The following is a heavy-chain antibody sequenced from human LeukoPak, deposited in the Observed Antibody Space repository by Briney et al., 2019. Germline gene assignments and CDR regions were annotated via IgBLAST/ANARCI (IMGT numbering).Heavy chain of an antibody. CDR3: ARRLIMGSGSYFWGGGVGYYMDV. CDR1: GGSISSNTYY. V-gene: IGHV4-39*01. D-gene: IGHD3-10*01. CDR2: INYSGST. Sequence: PSETLSLTCSVSGGSISSNTYYWGWIRQPPGKGLEWIATINYSGSTYYNPSLKSRVTISVDTSKNQFSLKLSSVTAADTAVYYCARRLIMGSGSYFWGGGVGYYMDVWGKGTTVTISS. J-gene: IGHJ6*03.